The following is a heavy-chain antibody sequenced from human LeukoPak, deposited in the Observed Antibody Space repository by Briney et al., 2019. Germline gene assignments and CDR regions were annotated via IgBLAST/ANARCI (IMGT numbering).Heavy chain of an antibody. CDR1: GFTFDDYA. D-gene: IGHD4-17*01. J-gene: IGHJ6*02. CDR2: ISWNSGSI. Sequence: PGGSLRLSCAASGFTFDDYAMHWVRQAPGKGLEWVSGISWNSGSIGYADSVKGRFTISRDNAKNSLYLQMKSLRAEDTAVYYCARGYGDYYYNGMDVWGQGTTVTVSS. CDR3: ARGYGDYYYNGMDV. V-gene: IGHV3-9*01.